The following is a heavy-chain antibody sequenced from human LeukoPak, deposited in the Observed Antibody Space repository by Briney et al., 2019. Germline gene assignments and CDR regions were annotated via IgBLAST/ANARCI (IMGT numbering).Heavy chain of an antibody. Sequence: SETLSLTCTVPGGSISSSSYYWGWIRQPPGKGLEWIGSIYYSGSTYYNPSLKSRVTISVDTSKNQFSLKLSSVTAADTAVYYCARAPYTAAGNQPLDYWGQGTLVTVSS. D-gene: IGHD6-13*01. CDR3: ARAPYTAAGNQPLDY. V-gene: IGHV4-39*07. CDR1: GGSISSSSYY. CDR2: IYYSGST. J-gene: IGHJ4*02.